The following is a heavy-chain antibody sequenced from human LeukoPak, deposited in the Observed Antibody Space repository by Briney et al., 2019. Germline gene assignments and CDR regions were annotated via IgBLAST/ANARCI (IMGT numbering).Heavy chain of an antibody. Sequence: GGSLRLSCAASGVNFRDYGIYWVRKAPGKGLEWLSVTSGNGRFTDYADSVKGRFTISRDNSKNSLFLQIHSERTDHTAFYYCAKDQRPDNFSDFDYWGQGTLVTVSS. CDR3: AKDQRPDNFSDFDY. D-gene: IGHD5-24*01. CDR1: GVNFRDYG. CDR2: TSGNGRFT. J-gene: IGHJ4*02. V-gene: IGHV3-43*02.